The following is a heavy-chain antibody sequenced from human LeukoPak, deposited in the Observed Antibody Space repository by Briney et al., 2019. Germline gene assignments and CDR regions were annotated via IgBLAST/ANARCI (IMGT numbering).Heavy chain of an antibody. D-gene: IGHD4-17*01. J-gene: IGHJ3*01. V-gene: IGHV3-23*01. CDR3: GRDPNGDYVGAFDF. CDR2: IRGSGDST. CDR1: GFPFRSFA. Sequence: PGGSLRLSCAASGFPFRSFAMTWVRQAPGKGLEWVSSIRGSGDSTSYGDSVKGRFTMSRDNSKNTLYLQMNSLRVEDTAIYYCGRDPNGDYVGAFDFWGLGTLVTVSS.